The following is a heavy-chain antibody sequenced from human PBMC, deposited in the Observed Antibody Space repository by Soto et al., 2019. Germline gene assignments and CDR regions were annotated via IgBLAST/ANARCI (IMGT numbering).Heavy chain of an antibody. Sequence: ASVKVSCKASGFTFTSSAVQWVRQARGQRIEWIGWIVVGSGNTNYAQKFQERVTITRDMSTSTPYMELSSLRSEDTAVYYCAAAKLVAAAPFDYWGQGTLVTVSS. V-gene: IGHV1-58*01. J-gene: IGHJ4*02. CDR3: AAAKLVAAAPFDY. CDR2: IVVGSGNT. D-gene: IGHD2-15*01. CDR1: GFTFTSSA.